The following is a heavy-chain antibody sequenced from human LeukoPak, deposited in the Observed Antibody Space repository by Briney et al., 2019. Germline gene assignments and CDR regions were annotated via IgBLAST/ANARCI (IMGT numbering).Heavy chain of an antibody. V-gene: IGHV1-18*01. CDR2: ISAYNGNT. D-gene: IGHD3-22*01. Sequence: ASVKVSCKASGYTFTSYGISWVRQAPGQGLEWMGWISAYNGNTNYAQKLQGRVTMTRDTSTSTVYMDLSSLRSEDTAVYYCARDFSHRYYHSTGYAFDYWGQGTLVTVSS. CDR1: GYTFTSYG. J-gene: IGHJ4*02. CDR3: ARDFSHRYYHSTGYAFDY.